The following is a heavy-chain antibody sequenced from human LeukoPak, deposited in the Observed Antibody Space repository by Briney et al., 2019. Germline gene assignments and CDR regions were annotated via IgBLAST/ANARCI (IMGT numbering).Heavy chain of an antibody. CDR3: AKEKERGGYDKGYYFDY. CDR1: GFTFSSYA. J-gene: IGHJ4*02. Sequence: GGSLRLSCAASGFTFSSYAMSWVRQAPGEGLEWVSAISGSGGSTYYADSVKGRFTISRDNAKNTLYLQMNSLRAEDTAVYYCAKEKERGGYDKGYYFDYWGQGTLVTVSS. V-gene: IGHV3-23*01. D-gene: IGHD5-12*01. CDR2: ISGSGGST.